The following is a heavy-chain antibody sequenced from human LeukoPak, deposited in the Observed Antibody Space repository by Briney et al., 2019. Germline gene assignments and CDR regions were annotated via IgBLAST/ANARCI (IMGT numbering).Heavy chain of an antibody. CDR3: AREFAGKRSPYYYYGMDV. CDR2: IWYDGSNK. Sequence: GGSLRLSCAASGFTFSSYGMHWVRQAPGKGLEWVAVIWYDGSNKYYADSVKGRFTISRDNSKNTLYLQMNSLRAEDTAVYYCAREFAGKRSPYYYYGMDVWGQGTLVTVSS. CDR1: GFTFSSYG. V-gene: IGHV3-33*01. J-gene: IGHJ6*02. D-gene: IGHD1-14*01.